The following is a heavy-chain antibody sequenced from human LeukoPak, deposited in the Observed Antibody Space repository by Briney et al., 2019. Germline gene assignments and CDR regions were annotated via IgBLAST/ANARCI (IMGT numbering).Heavy chain of an antibody. D-gene: IGHD1-26*01. CDR2: IKQDGSEK. J-gene: IGHJ3*02. CDR3: ASAEDSWWELPSHAFDI. Sequence: PGGSLRLSCAASGFTFSSYWMSWVRQAPGKGLEWVANIKQDGSEKYYVDSVKGRFTISRDNAKNSLYLQMNSLRAEDTAVYYCASAEDSWWELPSHAFDIWGQGTMVTVSS. CDR1: GFTFSSYW. V-gene: IGHV3-7*01.